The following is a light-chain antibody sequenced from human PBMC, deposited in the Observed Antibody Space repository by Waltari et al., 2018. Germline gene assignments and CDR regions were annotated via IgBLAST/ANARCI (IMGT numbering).Light chain of an antibody. Sequence: EIVLTQSPATLSVSPGERATVSCRASQNVSIFLAWYQHKPGQAPRLIIHAVDNRATGIPPRFSGSGSGTDFTLTISRFESEDSAVYSCQQRSIWPPITFGQGTRLEIK. V-gene: IGKV3-11*01. CDR1: QNVSIF. CDR2: AVD. J-gene: IGKJ5*01. CDR3: QQRSIWPPIT.